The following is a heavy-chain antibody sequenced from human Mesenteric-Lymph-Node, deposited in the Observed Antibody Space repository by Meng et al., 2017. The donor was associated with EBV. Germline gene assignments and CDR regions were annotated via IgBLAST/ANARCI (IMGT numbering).Heavy chain of an antibody. D-gene: IGHD6-19*01. Sequence: QVEVVPAGAGVKEPGASVKVSCKASGYTFNSYGMHWVRQAPGQRLEWMGWINAGNGNTKYSQKFQGRVTITRDTSASTAYMELSSLRSEDTAVYYCARVRGIAVVPPDYWGQGTLVTVSS. J-gene: IGHJ4*02. V-gene: IGHV1-3*01. CDR3: ARVRGIAVVPPDY. CDR1: GYTFNSYG. CDR2: INAGNGNT.